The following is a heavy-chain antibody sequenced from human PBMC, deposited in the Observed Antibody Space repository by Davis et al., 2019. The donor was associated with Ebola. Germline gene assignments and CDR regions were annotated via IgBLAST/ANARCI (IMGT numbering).Heavy chain of an antibody. Sequence: GGSLRLSCAASGFTFSSYAMHWVRQTPGKGLEWVSLISADGVTTHYADSVKGRFTVSRDNSKNTLYLQMNSLRAEDTAVYYCAKNIVVVVAAYYGMDVWGQGTTVTVSS. CDR3: AKNIVVVVAAYYGMDV. CDR2: ISADGVTT. V-gene: IGHV3-43*02. D-gene: IGHD2-15*01. CDR1: GFTFSSYA. J-gene: IGHJ6*02.